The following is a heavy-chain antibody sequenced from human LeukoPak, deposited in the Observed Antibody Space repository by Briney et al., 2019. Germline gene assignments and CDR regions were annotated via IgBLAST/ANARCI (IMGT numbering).Heavy chain of an antibody. J-gene: IGHJ4*02. CDR2: IYYSGST. CDR3: ARDLDYVFDY. D-gene: IGHD3-10*02. CDR1: GGSISGHY. Sequence: SETLSLTYTVSGGSISGHYWSWIRQPPGKGLEWIGYIYYSGSTNYNPSLKSRVTISVDTSRNQFSLKLRSVTAADTAVYYCARDLDYVFDYWGQGTLVTVSS. V-gene: IGHV4-59*11.